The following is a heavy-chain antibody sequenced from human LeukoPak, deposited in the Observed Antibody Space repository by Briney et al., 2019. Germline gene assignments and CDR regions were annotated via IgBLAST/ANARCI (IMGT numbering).Heavy chain of an antibody. CDR3: ARDGYDSSGYYSVY. D-gene: IGHD3-22*01. CDR1: GYTFTGYY. J-gene: IGHJ4*02. CDR2: INPNSGGT. Sequence: ASVKVSCKASGYTFTGYYMHWVRQAPGQGLEWMGWINPNSGGTNYAQKFQGRVTMTGDTSISTAYMELSRLRSDDTAAYYCARDGYDSSGYYSVYWGQGTLVTVSS. V-gene: IGHV1-2*02.